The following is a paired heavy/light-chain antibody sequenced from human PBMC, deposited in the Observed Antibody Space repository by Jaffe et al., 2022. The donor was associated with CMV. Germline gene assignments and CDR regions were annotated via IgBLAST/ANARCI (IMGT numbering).Heavy chain of an antibody. CDR3: AGQPYRYYRDSSGYTMDDSFDV. D-gene: IGHD3-22*01. CDR2: MNPNSGNT. V-gene: IGHV1-8*01. CDR1: GYTFTNFD. Sequence: QAQLVQSGAEVKKPGASVKVSCKASGYTFTNFDINWVRQAPGQGLEWMGWMNPNSGNTGYARKFLGRVTLTRDTSINTAYMELTSLISDDTAVYFCAGQPYRYYRDSSGYTMDDSFDVWGQGTMVTVSS. J-gene: IGHJ3*01.
Light chain of an antibody. J-gene: IGLJ3*02. CDR2: KDS. Sequence: SYELKQPSSVSVSPGQSATITCSGEVLAKKYSRWFQQKPGQAPVLLIYKDSERPSGIPERFSGSTSGTTVTLTISGAQLEDEADYYCYSVLDNNLGVFGGGTKLTVL. CDR1: VLAKKY. CDR3: YSVLDNNLGV. V-gene: IGLV3-27*01.